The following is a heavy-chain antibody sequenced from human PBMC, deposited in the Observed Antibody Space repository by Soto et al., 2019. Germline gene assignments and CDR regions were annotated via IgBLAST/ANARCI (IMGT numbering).Heavy chain of an antibody. Sequence: GGSLRLSCAASGFTFSSYGMHWVRQAPGKGLEWVAVISYDGSNKYYADSVKGRFTISRDNSKNTLYLQMNSLRAEETAVYYCSKSRAAGYGTHVYYFDYWGQGTLVTVSS. CDR3: SKSRAAGYGTHVYYFDY. CDR2: ISYDGSNK. D-gene: IGHD3-16*01. V-gene: IGHV3-30*18. CDR1: GFTFSSYG. J-gene: IGHJ4*02.